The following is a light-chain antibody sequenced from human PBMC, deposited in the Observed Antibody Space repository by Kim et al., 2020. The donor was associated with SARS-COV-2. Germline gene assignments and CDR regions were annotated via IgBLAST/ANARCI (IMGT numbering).Light chain of an antibody. Sequence: LSPGERATLSCRASQSVSSSYLAWYQQKPGQAPRLLIYGASSRATGIPDRFSGSGSGTDFTLTISRLEPEDFAVYYCQQYGSSLVTFGPGTKLEI. J-gene: IGKJ2*01. V-gene: IGKV3-20*01. CDR3: QQYGSSLVT. CDR2: GAS. CDR1: QSVSSSY.